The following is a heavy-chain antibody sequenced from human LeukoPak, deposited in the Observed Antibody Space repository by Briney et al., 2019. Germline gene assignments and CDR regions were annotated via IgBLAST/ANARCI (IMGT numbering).Heavy chain of an antibody. CDR2: INWNGDST. J-gene: IGHJ4*02. D-gene: IGHD6-19*01. V-gene: IGHV3-23*01. CDR3: AKDHLPGIVVADRDY. CDR1: GFTFSSYA. Sequence: GGSLRLSCAASGFTFSSYAMSWVRQAPGKWLEWVSAINWNGDSTRYADTVRGRFTISRDNSKNTVYLQINSLRAEDTAVYYCAKDHLPGIVVADRDYWGQGTLVTVSS.